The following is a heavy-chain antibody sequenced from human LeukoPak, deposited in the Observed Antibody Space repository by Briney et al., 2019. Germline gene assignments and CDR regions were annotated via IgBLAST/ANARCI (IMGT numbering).Heavy chain of an antibody. CDR2: IYYSGST. CDR3: ARARGAYSSSIGRFDL. Sequence: SETLSLTCTVSGGSISSYYWNWIRQPPGKGLEWIGYIYYSGSTNYNPSLKSRVTISVDTSKNQFSLKLSSVTAADTAVYYCARARGAYSSSIGRFDLWGRGTLVTVSS. D-gene: IGHD6-13*01. CDR1: GGSISSYY. V-gene: IGHV4-59*01. J-gene: IGHJ2*01.